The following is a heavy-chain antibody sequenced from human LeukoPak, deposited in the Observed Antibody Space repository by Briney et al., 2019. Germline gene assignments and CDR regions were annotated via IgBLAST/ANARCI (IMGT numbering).Heavy chain of an antibody. J-gene: IGHJ6*03. D-gene: IGHD1-26*01. CDR3: ARDGIYMDV. CDR2: ISSSSTI. V-gene: IGHV3-48*01. Sequence: PGGSLRLSCAASGFTFSSYSMNWVRQAPGKGLEWVSYISSSSTIYYADSVKGRFTISRDNAKNSLYLQMNSLRAEDTAVYYCARDGIYMDVWGKGTTVTVSS. CDR1: GFTFSSYS.